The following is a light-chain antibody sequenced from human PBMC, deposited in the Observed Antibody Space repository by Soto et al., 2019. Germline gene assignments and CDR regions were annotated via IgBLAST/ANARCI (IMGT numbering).Light chain of an antibody. CDR3: QQYGSSPRT. CDR1: QSVSSSY. V-gene: IGKV3-20*01. J-gene: IGKJ1*01. CDR2: GAS. Sequence: EIVLTQSPATLSLSPGERATLSCRASQSVSSSYLAWYQQKPGQAPRLLIYGASSRATGSPDRFGGSGAGTDLTLTISRLEPEDVAVYYCQQYGSSPRTFGQGTKVEIK.